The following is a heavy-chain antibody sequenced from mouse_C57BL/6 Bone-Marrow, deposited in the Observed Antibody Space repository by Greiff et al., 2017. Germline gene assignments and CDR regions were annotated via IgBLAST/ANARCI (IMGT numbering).Heavy chain of an antibody. V-gene: IGHV5-12*01. Sequence: DVQLVESGGGLVQPGGSLKLSCAASGFTFSDYYMYWVRQTPEKRLEWVAYISNGGGSTYYPDTVKGRFTISRDNAKNTLYLQMSRLKSEDTAMYYCARHEGGSWFAYWGQGTLVTVSA. J-gene: IGHJ3*01. CDR2: ISNGGGST. CDR1: GFTFSDYY. D-gene: IGHD1-1*02. CDR3: ARHEGGSWFAY.